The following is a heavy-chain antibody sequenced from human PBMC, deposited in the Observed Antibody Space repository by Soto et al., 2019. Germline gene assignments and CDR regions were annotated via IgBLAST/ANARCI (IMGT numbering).Heavy chain of an antibody. CDR3: ARAGAAPYYYYGMDG. CDR2: ISTYNGDT. V-gene: IGHV1-18*01. J-gene: IGHJ6*02. CDR1: GYTFTTSG. D-gene: IGHD2-15*01. Sequence: ASVKVSCKASGYTFTTSGISWLRQAPGQGLEWMGWISTYNGDTNDAPKFQDRVTMTIDTSTSTAYMELRSLRSDDTAVYYCARAGAAPYYYYGMDGWGQGTRVTVSS.